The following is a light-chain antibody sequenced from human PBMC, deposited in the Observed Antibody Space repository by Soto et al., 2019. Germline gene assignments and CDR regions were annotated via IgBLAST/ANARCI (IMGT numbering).Light chain of an antibody. CDR2: AAS. CDR1: QGISSY. J-gene: IGKJ4*01. V-gene: IGKV1-9*01. CDR3: QQLNSYPALT. Sequence: IQLTHSLSSLSANVEDRVTITCRASQGISSYLAWYQQKPGKAPKLLIYAASTLQSGVPSRFSGSGSGTDFTLTISSLQPEDFATYYCQQLNSYPALTFGGGAKVDVK.